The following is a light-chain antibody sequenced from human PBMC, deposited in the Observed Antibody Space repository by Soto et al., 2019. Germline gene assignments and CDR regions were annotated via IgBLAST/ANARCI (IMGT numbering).Light chain of an antibody. Sequence: DIQMTQSPSSLSASVGDRVTITCRASQGISNYLAWYQQKPGKVPKVLIYAASTSQSGVPSRFSGSGSETDFTLTISSLQPEDVATYYCQKYNSAPQTFGQGTKVDIK. CDR3: QKYNSAPQT. J-gene: IGKJ1*01. V-gene: IGKV1-27*01. CDR1: QGISNY. CDR2: AAS.